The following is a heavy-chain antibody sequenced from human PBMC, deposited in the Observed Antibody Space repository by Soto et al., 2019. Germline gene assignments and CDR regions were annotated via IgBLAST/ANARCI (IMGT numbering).Heavy chain of an antibody. CDR3: AKDLRWAFDV. CDR1: GLTFSSFS. CDR2: ISGSGGST. J-gene: IGHJ3*01. V-gene: IGHV3-23*01. Sequence: GGSLRLSCASSGLTFSSFSFNWVRQAPGKGLEWVSAISGSGGSTYYADSVKGRFTISRDNSKNTLYLQMNSLRAEDTAVYYCAKDLRWAFDVWGQGTMVTVSS.